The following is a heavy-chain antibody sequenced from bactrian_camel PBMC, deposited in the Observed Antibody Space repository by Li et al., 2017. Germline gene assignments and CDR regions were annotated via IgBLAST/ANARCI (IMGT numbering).Heavy chain of an antibody. CDR2: IMNDGST. D-gene: IGHD2*01. CDR1: GHPYCIFH. J-gene: IGHJ4*01. Sequence: QVQLVESGGGSVQPGGSTRLSCAVSGHPYCIFHMSWYRQAPGKEREFISTIMNDGSTTYADFVKGRFTVSLDNAKNTAYLQMNGLQSDDTATYFCKTDAGGYCTGTYWSQGTQVTVS. CDR3: KTDAGGYCTGTY. V-gene: IGHV3S53*01.